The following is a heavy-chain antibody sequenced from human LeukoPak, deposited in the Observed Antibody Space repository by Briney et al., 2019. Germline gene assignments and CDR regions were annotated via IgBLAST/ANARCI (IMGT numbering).Heavy chain of an antibody. V-gene: IGHV3-48*01. CDR2: ISSSSSTI. J-gene: IGHJ4*02. CDR3: ARDREWFGELFLEY. CDR1: GFTFSSYA. D-gene: IGHD3-10*01. Sequence: PGGSLRLSCAASGFTFSSYAMTWVRQAPGKGLEWVSYISSSSSTIYYADSVKGRFTISRDNAKNSLYLQMNSLRAEDTAVYYCARDREWFGELFLEYWGQGTLVTVSS.